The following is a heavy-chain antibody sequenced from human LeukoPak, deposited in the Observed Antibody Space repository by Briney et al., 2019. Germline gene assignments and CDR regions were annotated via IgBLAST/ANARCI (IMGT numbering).Heavy chain of an antibody. V-gene: IGHV4-31*03. CDR2: IYYSGST. CDR1: GGSISSGGYY. D-gene: IGHD3-22*01. J-gene: IGHJ6*02. CDR3: ARREEGLKWFGMDV. Sequence: PSQTLSLTCTVSGGSISSGGYYWSWIRQHPGKGLEWIGYIYYSGSTYYNPSLKSRVTISVDTSKNQFSLKLSSVTAADTAVYYCARREEGLKWFGMDVWGQGTTVTDSS.